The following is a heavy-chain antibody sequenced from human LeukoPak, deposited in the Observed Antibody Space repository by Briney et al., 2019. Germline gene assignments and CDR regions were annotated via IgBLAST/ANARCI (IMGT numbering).Heavy chain of an antibody. CDR3: ARAPITVRFLEWVHAFDI. D-gene: IGHD3-3*01. CDR1: GYTFTSYY. J-gene: IGHJ3*02. CDR2: INPSDGGT. V-gene: IGHV1-46*01. Sequence: GASVKVSCKASGYTFTSYYMHWVRQAPGQGLEWMGIINPSDGGTSYAQKFQGRVTMTRDTSTSTVYMELSSLRSEGTAVYYCARAPITVRFLEWVHAFDIWGQGTMVTVSS.